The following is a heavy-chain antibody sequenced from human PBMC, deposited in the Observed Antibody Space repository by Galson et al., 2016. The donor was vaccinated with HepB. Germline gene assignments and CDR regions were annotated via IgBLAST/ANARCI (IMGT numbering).Heavy chain of an antibody. V-gene: IGHV3-23*01. Sequence: SLRLSCAASGFTFSSYAMSWVRQAPGKGLEWVSTISGSGGRTYYADSVKGRFTISRDNSKNTLYLQMNSLRAEDTAVYYCASEILGHCSGGSCYTGDHWGQGTLVTVSS. J-gene: IGHJ4*02. CDR1: GFTFSSYA. CDR3: ASEILGHCSGGSCYTGDH. D-gene: IGHD2-15*01. CDR2: ISGSGGRT.